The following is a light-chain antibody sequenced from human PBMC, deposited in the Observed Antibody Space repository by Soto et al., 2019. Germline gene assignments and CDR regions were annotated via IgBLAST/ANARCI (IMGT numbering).Light chain of an antibody. J-gene: IGKJ5*01. CDR1: QSVRSS. CDR2: GAS. CDR3: QHYGSSASIT. Sequence: EIVMTQSPATLSLSPGERTTLSCRASQSVRSSLAWYQQKPGQAPRLLIYGASTRATGIPARFSGSGSGTEFTLTISSLQSEDFAVFYCQHYGSSASITFGQGTRLE. V-gene: IGKV3-15*01.